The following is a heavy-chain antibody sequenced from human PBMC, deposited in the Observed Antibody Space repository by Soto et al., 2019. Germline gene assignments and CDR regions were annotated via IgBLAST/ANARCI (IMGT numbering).Heavy chain of an antibody. Sequence: LRLSCAASGFTFNIYALHWVRQAPGKGLEWVAVISFDGTKKYYSDSVKGRFTISRDNLKNTLYLQMNNLRVEDAALYFCAREDDYGYRYINYGLDVWGQGTTVTVSS. J-gene: IGHJ6*02. CDR1: GFTFNIYA. D-gene: IGHD4-17*01. CDR2: ISFDGTKK. V-gene: IGHV3-30-3*01. CDR3: AREDDYGYRYINYGLDV.